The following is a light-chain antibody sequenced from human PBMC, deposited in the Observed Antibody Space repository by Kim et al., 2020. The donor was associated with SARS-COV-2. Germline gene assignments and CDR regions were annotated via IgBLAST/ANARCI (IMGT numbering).Light chain of an antibody. Sequence: GTTGKTASLTWSGDKLGKKYACCYQQKPGQSPVLLIYQDSKRTSGIPERFSGSNSGNTATLTISGTQAMDEADYYCQAWDSSTAVFGTGTKVTVL. CDR3: QAWDSSTAV. CDR1: KLGKKY. CDR2: QDS. J-gene: IGLJ1*01. V-gene: IGLV3-1*01.